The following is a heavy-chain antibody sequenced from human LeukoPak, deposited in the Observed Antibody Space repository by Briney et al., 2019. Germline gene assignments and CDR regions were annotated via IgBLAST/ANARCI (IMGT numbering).Heavy chain of an antibody. V-gene: IGHV1-2*06. Sequence: GASVKVSCKASGYTFTGYYMHWVRQAPGQGLEWMGRINPNSGGTNYAQKFQGRVTITADESTSTAYMELSSLRSEDTAVYYCARGSITGTTRFDYWGQGTLVTVSS. CDR1: GYTFTGYY. J-gene: IGHJ4*02. D-gene: IGHD1-7*01. CDR2: INPNSGGT. CDR3: ARGSITGTTRFDY.